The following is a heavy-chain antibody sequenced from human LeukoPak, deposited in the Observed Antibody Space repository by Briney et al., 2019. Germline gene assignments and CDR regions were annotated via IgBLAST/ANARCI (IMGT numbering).Heavy chain of an antibody. Sequence: GGSLRLSCAASGFTFSSYGMHWVRQAPGKGLEWVAVIWYGGSNKYYADSVKGRFTISRDNSKNTLYLQMNSLRAEDTAVYYCAKDNSDAGFDYWGQGTLVTVSS. CDR1: GFTFSSYG. D-gene: IGHD1-1*01. CDR3: AKDNSDAGFDY. J-gene: IGHJ4*02. V-gene: IGHV3-30*02. CDR2: IWYGGSNK.